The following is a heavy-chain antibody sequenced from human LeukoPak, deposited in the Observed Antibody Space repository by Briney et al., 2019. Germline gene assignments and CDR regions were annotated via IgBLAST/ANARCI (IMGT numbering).Heavy chain of an antibody. J-gene: IGHJ4*02. CDR2: IKRKSDGGTT. V-gene: IGHV3-15*01. CDR1: GLTLSNAW. D-gene: IGHD3-22*01. CDR3: ITDPYD. Sequence: GGSLRLSCAASGLTLSNAWMHWVRQAPGKGLEWVGRIKRKSDGGTTDYAAPVNGRFTISRDDSTNTLYLQMNSLKIEDTAVYYCITDPYDWGQGTLATVSS.